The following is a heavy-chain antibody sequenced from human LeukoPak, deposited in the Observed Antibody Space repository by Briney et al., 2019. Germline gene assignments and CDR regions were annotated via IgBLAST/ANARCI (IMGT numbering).Heavy chain of an antibody. D-gene: IGHD5-18*01. CDR3: ARGRGYSYGSPGDY. J-gene: IGHJ4*02. Sequence: PSETLSLTCTVSGYSISSGYYWGWIRQPPGKGLEWIGSIYHSGSTYYNPSLKSRVTISVDTSKNQFSLKLSSVTAADTAVYYCARGRGYSYGSPGDYWGQGTLVTVSS. CDR2: IYHSGST. CDR1: GYSISSGYY. V-gene: IGHV4-38-2*02.